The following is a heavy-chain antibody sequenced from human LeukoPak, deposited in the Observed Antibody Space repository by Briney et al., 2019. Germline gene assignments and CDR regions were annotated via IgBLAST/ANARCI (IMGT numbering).Heavy chain of an antibody. CDR2: IIPIFGTA. V-gene: IGHV1-69*13. J-gene: IGHJ4*02. CDR3: ASLNNLWFGEFFGYFDY. D-gene: IGHD3-10*01. Sequence: SVKVSCKASGGTFSSYAISWVRQAPGQGLEWIGGIIPIFGTANYAQKFQGRVTITADESTSTAYMELSSLRSEDTAVYYCASLNNLWFGEFFGYFDYWGQGTLVTVSS. CDR1: GGTFSSYA.